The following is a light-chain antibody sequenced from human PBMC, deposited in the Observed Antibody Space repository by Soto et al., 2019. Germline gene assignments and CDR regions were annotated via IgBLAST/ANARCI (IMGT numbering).Light chain of an antibody. J-gene: IGKJ2*01. CDR2: DAS. Sequence: DIQLTQSPSTLSASVGDRVTITCRATDLLSSWLAWYQQKPGQAPKLLIYDASRLVNGVPFRFSGTGSGTDFTLAIFSLKPDDFATYSCQQYKNYPYTFGQGTKVAIK. CDR3: QQYKNYPYT. V-gene: IGKV1-5*01. CDR1: DLLSSW.